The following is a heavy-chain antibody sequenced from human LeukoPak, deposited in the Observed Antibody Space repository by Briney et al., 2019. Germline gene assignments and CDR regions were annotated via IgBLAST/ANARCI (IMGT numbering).Heavy chain of an antibody. CDR2: IYYSGST. CDR3: ARAMLYYYGSGSYWGTFDY. J-gene: IGHJ4*02. Sequence: PSETLSLTCTVSGGSISSYYWSWIRQPPGKGLEWIGYIYYSGSTNYNPSLKSRVTISVDTSKNQLSLKLGSVTAADTAVYYCARAMLYYYGSGSYWGTFDYWGQGTLVTVSS. D-gene: IGHD3-10*01. CDR1: GGSISSYY. V-gene: IGHV4-59*01.